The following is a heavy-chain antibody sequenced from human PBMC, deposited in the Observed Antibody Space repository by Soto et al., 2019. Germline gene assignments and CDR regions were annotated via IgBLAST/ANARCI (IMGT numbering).Heavy chain of an antibody. CDR3: AALDGYKPFDI. V-gene: IGHV1-69*05. CDR1: GYSFTRYG. Sequence: GASVKVSCKASGYSFTRYGIGWARQAPGQGLEWMGGIIPIFGTANYAQKFQGRVTITRDMSTSTAYMELSSLRSEDTAVYYCAALDGYKPFDIWGQGTTVTVSS. D-gene: IGHD5-12*01. J-gene: IGHJ6*02. CDR2: IIPIFGTA.